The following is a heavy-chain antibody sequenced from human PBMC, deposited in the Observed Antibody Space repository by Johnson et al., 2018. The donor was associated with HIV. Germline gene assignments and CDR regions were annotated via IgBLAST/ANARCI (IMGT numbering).Heavy chain of an antibody. D-gene: IGHD5-18*01. J-gene: IGHJ3*02. CDR1: GFTFSSYW. Sequence: VQLVESGGGLVQPGGSLRLSCAASGFTFSSYWMSWVRQAPGKGLEWVANIKQDGSEKQYVDSVKGRFTISRDNAKNSLYLQMNSLRAEDPAVYYCAQDQHDSYGGWGFGAFYIWGQGTRVTGSS. CDR3: AQDQHDSYGGWGFGAFYI. V-gene: IGHV3-7*03. CDR2: IKQDGSEK.